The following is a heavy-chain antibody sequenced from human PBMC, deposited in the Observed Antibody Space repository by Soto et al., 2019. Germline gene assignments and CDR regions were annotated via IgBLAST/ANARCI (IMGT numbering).Heavy chain of an antibody. CDR3: ARGAALVATIYFDAFDI. J-gene: IGHJ3*02. CDR2: MNPNSGNT. Sequence: ASVKVSCKASGYTFTSYDINWVRQATGQGLEWMGWMNPNSGNTEYAQKFQGRVTMTRNTSISTAYMELSSLRSEDTAVYYCARGAALVATIYFDAFDIWGQGTMVTVS. V-gene: IGHV1-8*01. CDR1: GYTFTSYD. D-gene: IGHD5-12*01.